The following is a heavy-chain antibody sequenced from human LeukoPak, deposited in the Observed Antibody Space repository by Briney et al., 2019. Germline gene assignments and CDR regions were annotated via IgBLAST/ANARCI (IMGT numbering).Heavy chain of an antibody. D-gene: IGHD1-14*01. CDR3: ARVGPWVNPDYYYYMDV. Sequence: GGSLRLSCAASGFTFDDYAMHWVRQAPGKGLEWVSLISWDGGSTYYADSVKGRFTISRDNAKNSLYLQMNSLRAEDTAVYYCARVGPWVNPDYYYYMDVWGKGTTVTVSS. J-gene: IGHJ6*03. V-gene: IGHV3-43D*03. CDR2: ISWDGGST. CDR1: GFTFDDYA.